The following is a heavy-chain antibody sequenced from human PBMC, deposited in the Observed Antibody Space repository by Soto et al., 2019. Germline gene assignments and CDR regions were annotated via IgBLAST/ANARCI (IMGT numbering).Heavy chain of an antibody. V-gene: IGHV3-30*18. D-gene: IGHD3-3*01. J-gene: IGHJ4*02. Sequence: GGSLRLSCAASGFTFSSYGMHWVRQAPGKGLEWVAVISYDGSNKYYADSVKGRFTISRDNSKNTLYLQMNSLRAEDTAVYYCAKSAHFGVVIIHYDYWGQGTLVTVSS. CDR1: GFTFSSYG. CDR2: ISYDGSNK. CDR3: AKSAHFGVVIIHYDY.